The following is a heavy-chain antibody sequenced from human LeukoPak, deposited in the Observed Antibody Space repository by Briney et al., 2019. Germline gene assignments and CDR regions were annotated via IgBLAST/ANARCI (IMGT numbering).Heavy chain of an antibody. D-gene: IGHD7-27*01. CDR1: AFSFSSYG. J-gene: IGHJ6*04. CDR2: ISYDESYK. Sequence: GKSLRLSCAASAFSFSSYGIHWVRQAPGKGLEWVAVISYDESYKYYADSVKGRFTISRDNSKNTLYLQMNSLRAEDTAVYYCVKEGLTGVNYYYGMDGWGKGTTVTV. V-gene: IGHV3-30*18. CDR3: VKEGLTGVNYYYGMDG.